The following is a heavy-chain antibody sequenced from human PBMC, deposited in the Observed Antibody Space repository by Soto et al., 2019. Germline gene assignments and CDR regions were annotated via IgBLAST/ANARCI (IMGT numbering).Heavy chain of an antibody. Sequence: PGGSLRLSCAASGFTFSKAWMNWVLQAPWKGLEWVGRIKSKTDGGTTDYAAPVKGRFTISRDDSKNTLYLQMNSLKTEDTAVYYCTTQYSSSSAGRGGDYWGQGTLVTVSS. D-gene: IGHD6-6*01. CDR3: TTQYSSSSAGRGGDY. J-gene: IGHJ4*02. CDR2: IKSKTDGGTT. CDR1: GFTFSKAW. V-gene: IGHV3-15*07.